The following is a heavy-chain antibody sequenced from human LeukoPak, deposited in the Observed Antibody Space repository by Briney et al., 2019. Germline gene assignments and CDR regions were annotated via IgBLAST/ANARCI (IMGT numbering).Heavy chain of an antibody. Sequence: ASVKVSCKGSGYTFSDYYMHWVRQAPGQGLEWMGWINLNSGGTNYAQKFQGRVTMTRDTSISTASMELSSLRSDDTAVYCCAREVVVVVDGNKPYGMDVWGQGTMVTVSS. CDR3: AREVVVVVDGNKPYGMDV. CDR1: GYTFSDYY. D-gene: IGHD2-15*01. J-gene: IGHJ6*02. CDR2: INLNSGGT. V-gene: IGHV1-2*02.